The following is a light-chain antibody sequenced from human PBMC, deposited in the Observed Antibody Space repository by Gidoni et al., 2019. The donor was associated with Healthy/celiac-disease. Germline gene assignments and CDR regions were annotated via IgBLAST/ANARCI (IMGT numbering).Light chain of an antibody. Sequence: DIQMTQSPSSLSASVGDRVTITCRASQSISSYLNWYQQKPGKAPNLLIYAASSLQSGVPSRFSGSGSGKDFTLTISSRQPEDFATYYCQQSYSTPLTFGGGTKVEIK. CDR2: AAS. CDR1: QSISSY. J-gene: IGKJ4*01. CDR3: QQSYSTPLT. V-gene: IGKV1-39*01.